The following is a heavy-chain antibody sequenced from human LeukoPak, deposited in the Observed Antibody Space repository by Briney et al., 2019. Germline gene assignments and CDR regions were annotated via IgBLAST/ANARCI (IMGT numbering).Heavy chain of an antibody. D-gene: IGHD5-24*01. CDR2: ILRSGDT. Sequence: SETLSLTCTVSGYSISSGFYWGWIRQPPGKGLEWIGTILRSGDTYYNPSLKSRVTISVDMSKNQFSLNLNSVTAADTAEYYCANGCPTTGFDFWGQGTLVTVSS. J-gene: IGHJ3*01. CDR1: GYSISSGFY. CDR3: ANGCPTTGFDF. V-gene: IGHV4-38-2*02.